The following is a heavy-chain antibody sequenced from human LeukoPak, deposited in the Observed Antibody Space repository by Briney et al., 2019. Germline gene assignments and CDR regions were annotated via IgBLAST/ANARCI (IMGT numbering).Heavy chain of an antibody. J-gene: IGHJ3*02. CDR3: AKDGAGREFGAFDI. D-gene: IGHD6-19*01. CDR2: ISYDGSNK. CDR1: GFTFSSYG. V-gene: IGHV3-30*18. Sequence: GGSLRLSCAASGFTFSSYGMHWVRQAPGKGLEWVAVISYDGSNKYYADSVKGRFTISRDNSKNTLYLQMNSLRAEDTAVYYCAKDGAGREFGAFDIWGQGTMVTVSS.